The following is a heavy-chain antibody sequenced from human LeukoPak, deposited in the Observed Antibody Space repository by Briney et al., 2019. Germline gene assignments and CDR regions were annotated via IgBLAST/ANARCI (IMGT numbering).Heavy chain of an antibody. CDR1: GLTFIGYD. J-gene: IGHJ4*02. Sequence: GGSLRLSCAASGLTFIGYDMHWVRQVIGKGLEWVSAIGIRGDTHYSGSVKGRFTISRENAESSLYLQMNSLRAEDTAVYYCARGGIQVSGIDEFDYWGQGTLVTVSS. D-gene: IGHD6-19*01. V-gene: IGHV3-13*01. CDR2: IGIRGDT. CDR3: ARGGIQVSGIDEFDY.